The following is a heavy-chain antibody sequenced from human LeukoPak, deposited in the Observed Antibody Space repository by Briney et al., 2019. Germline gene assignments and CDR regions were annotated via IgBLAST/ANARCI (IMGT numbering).Heavy chain of an antibody. D-gene: IGHD2/OR15-2a*01. CDR2: IYPDDSDT. J-gene: IGHJ3*02. CDR1: GDSFISYW. Sequence: GESLKISCKGSGDSFISYWIGWVRQMPGQGLQWMGIIYPDDSDTRYSPSFQGQVTISADKSISTAYLQWSSLKASDTAMYYCARPLTTSYDAFDIWGQGTMVTVSS. V-gene: IGHV5-51*01. CDR3: ARPLTTSYDAFDI.